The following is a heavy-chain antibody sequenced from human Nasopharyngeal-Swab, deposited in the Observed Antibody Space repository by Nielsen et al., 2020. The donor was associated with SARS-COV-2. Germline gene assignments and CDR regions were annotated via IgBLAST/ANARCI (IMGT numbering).Heavy chain of an antibody. V-gene: IGHV4-34*01. CDR3: ARGVSNWNLPYTEAGLYFDY. CDR1: GGSFSGYY. D-gene: IGHD1-7*01. J-gene: IGHJ4*02. Sequence: SETLSLTCAVYGGSFSGYYWSWIRQPPGKGLEWIGEINHSGSTNYNPSLKSRVTISVDTSKNQFSLKLSSVTAADTAVYYCARGVSNWNLPYTEAGLYFDYWGQGTLVTVSS. CDR2: INHSGST.